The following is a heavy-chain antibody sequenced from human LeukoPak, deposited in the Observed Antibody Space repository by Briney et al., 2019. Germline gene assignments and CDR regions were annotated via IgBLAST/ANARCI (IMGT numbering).Heavy chain of an antibody. D-gene: IGHD6-19*01. Sequence: PGGSLRLSCAASGFTLSGYWMDWVRQAPGKGLEWVANINEDGSEKDYVDSVKGRFTISRDNAKNSLYLQMNSLRAEDTAVYSCTRGWQWLHSPWGQGTLVTVSS. V-gene: IGHV3-7*01. CDR1: GFTLSGYW. CDR3: TRGWQWLHSP. CDR2: INEDGSEK. J-gene: IGHJ5*02.